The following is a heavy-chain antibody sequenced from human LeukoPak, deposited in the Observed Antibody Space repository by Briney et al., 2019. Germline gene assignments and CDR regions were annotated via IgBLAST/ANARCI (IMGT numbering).Heavy chain of an antibody. J-gene: IGHJ6*03. CDR1: GYIFTNFG. CDR3: ARVGDEYCSGTSCYYYYYLDV. V-gene: IGHV1-18*01. Sequence: ASVKVSCKASGYIFTNFGITWVRQAPGQGLEWMGWISAYKDNTIYAQRFQGRLTMTTDTSTNTAYLDLRSLTYDDTAVYYCARVGDEYCSGTSCYYYYYLDVWGKGTTVTVSS. CDR2: ISAYKDNT. D-gene: IGHD2-2*01.